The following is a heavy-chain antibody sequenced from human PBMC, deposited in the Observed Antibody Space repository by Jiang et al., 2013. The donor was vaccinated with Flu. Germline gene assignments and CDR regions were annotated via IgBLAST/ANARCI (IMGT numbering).Heavy chain of an antibody. Sequence: QSGSELKKPGASVKVSCKATGYTFTTYAINWVRQAPGQGLEWMGWINTNTGNPTYAQGFTGRFVFSLDTSVSTAYLQISSLKAEDAAVYYCARDPPGKDWYFDLWGRGTLVTVSS. CDR2: INTNTGNP. D-gene: IGHD3-10*01. CDR3: ARDPPGKDWYFDL. J-gene: IGHJ2*01. V-gene: IGHV7-4-1*02. CDR1: GYTFTTYA.